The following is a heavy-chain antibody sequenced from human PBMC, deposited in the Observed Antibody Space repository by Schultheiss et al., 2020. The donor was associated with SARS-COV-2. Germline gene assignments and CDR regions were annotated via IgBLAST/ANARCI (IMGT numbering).Heavy chain of an antibody. Sequence: SETLSLTCTVSGGSISSYYWSWIRQPAGKGLEWIGRIYTSGSTNYNPSLKSRVTISVDTSKNQFSLKLSSVTAADTAVYYCARVRRSGYDYYYYGMDVWGQGTTVTVSS. V-gene: IGHV4-4*07. CDR2: IYTSGST. CDR1: GGSISSYY. CDR3: ARVRRSGYDYYYYGMDV. D-gene: IGHD5-12*01. J-gene: IGHJ6*02.